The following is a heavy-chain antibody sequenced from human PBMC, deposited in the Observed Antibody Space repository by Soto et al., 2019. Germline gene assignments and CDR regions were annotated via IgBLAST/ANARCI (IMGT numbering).Heavy chain of an antibody. D-gene: IGHD4-4*01. CDR2: IIPLFRTP. Sequence: QVQLVQSGAEMKEPGSSVKVSCKTSGGTFSSSAISWLRQAPGQGLEWMGGIIPLFRTPDYAQKFQGRVTIAADESTSTAYMELSSLRSEATAVYYCARDNDRLQLGGNYSYALDVWGEGTRVTVST. J-gene: IGHJ6*04. CDR1: GGTFSSSA. V-gene: IGHV1-69*12. CDR3: ARDNDRLQLGGNYSYALDV.